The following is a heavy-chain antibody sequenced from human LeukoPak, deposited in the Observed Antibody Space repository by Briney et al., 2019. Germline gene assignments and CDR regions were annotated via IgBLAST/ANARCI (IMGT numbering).Heavy chain of an antibody. V-gene: IGHV3-53*01. J-gene: IGHJ1*01. CDR1: GFTVSSNY. CDR2: IYSGGST. CDR3: ARSSPYPPECFQH. D-gene: IGHD3-16*01. Sequence: PGGSLRLSCAASGFTVSSNYMSWVRQAPGKGLEWVSVIYSGGSTYYADSVKGRFTISRDNSKNTLYLQMNSLRAEDTAVYYCARSSPYPPECFQHWGQGTLVTVSS.